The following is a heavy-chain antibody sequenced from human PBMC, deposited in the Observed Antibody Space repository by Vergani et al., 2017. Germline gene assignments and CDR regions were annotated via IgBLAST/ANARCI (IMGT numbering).Heavy chain of an antibody. CDR2: IIPIFGTA. D-gene: IGHD2-21*02. V-gene: IGHV1-69*01. J-gene: IGHJ4*02. CDR1: GFTFSSYA. CDR3: ARDCGGDCYGYYFDY. Sequence: VQLLESGGGLVQPGGSLRLSCAASGFTFSSYAISWVRQAPGQGFEWMGGIIPIFGTANYAQKFQGRVTITADESTSTAYMELSSLRSEDTAVYYCARDCGGDCYGYYFDYWGQGTLVTVSS.